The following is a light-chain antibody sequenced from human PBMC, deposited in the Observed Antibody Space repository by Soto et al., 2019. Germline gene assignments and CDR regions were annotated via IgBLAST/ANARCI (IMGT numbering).Light chain of an antibody. CDR1: QSVSSNY. Sequence: EIVVTQSPGTLSLSPGERATLSCRASQSVSSNYLAWYQQKPGQAPRLLIYGASSRASDIPDRFSGSGSGTDFTLIISRLEPEDFAMYYCEQYGSTPCTFGHGTKVEI. CDR3: EQYGSTPCT. J-gene: IGKJ2*02. CDR2: GAS. V-gene: IGKV3-20*01.